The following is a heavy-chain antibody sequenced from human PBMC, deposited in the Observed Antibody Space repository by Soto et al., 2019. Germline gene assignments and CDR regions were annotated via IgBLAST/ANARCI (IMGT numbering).Heavy chain of an antibody. CDR3: RRSRGPVDH. CDR1: GFSLTSSGVA. D-gene: IGHD3-10*01. J-gene: IGHJ4*02. V-gene: IGHV2-5*02. Sequence: SGPTLVNPTQTLTLTCTFSGFSLTSSGVAVGWIRQSPGKVLEHLALIYWDDDKRYSPSLKSRLTISKDISENHVVLTMTDMDPVDTGTYYCRRSRGPVDHWDQGIQVTVSS. CDR2: IYWDDDK.